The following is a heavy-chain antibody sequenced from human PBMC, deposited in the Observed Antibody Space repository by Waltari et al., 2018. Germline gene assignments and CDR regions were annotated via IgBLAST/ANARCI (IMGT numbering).Heavy chain of an antibody. J-gene: IGHJ6*02. CDR2: IYSGGDT. V-gene: IGHV3-53*01. D-gene: IGHD2-15*01. Sequence: VHVEESGGGLMQPGGSLRLSCAASGFTVSSFYMAWVRQAPGKGLEWVSLIYSGGDTYYADSVKGRFTISRDNSKNMVYLQMNSLRADDTAVYYCARETGVAVAGYGLDIWGQGPRSPSP. CDR1: GFTVSSFY. CDR3: ARETGVAVAGYGLDI.